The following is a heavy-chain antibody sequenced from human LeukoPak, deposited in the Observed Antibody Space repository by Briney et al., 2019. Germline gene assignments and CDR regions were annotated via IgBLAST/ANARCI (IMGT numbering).Heavy chain of an antibody. CDR2: MNPNSGNT. CDR3: ARGLIAAAGTSYYFDY. D-gene: IGHD6-13*01. J-gene: IGHJ4*02. CDR1: GYTLTRYD. Sequence: SVKVSCKASGYTLTRYDINWVGQATGQGLEGMGWMNPNSGNTGYAQKFQGTATMTRDTSISTAYMELSRLRSDDTAVYYCARGLIAAAGTSYYFDYWGQGTLVTVSS. V-gene: IGHV1-8*01.